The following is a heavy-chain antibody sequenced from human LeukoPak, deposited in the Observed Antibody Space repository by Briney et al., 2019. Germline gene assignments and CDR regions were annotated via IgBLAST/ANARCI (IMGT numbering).Heavy chain of an antibody. J-gene: IGHJ6*02. CDR3: ARYCSSSTCQGSSYYFGMDV. Sequence: PGGSLRLSCAASGFSFSTYAMNWVRQGPGKGLEWVATISGSGYPTYYADSVKGRFTISRDNSKNTLFLQMDSLRAEGTAVFFCARYCSSSTCQGSSYYFGMDVWGQGTTVTVSS. D-gene: IGHD2-2*01. CDR2: ISGSGYPT. CDR1: GFSFSTYA. V-gene: IGHV3-23*01.